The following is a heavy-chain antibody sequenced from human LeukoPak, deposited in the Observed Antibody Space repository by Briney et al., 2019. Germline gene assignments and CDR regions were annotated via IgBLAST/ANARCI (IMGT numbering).Heavy chain of an antibody. Sequence: ASVKVSCKASGYTFTGYYMHWVRQAPGQGLEWMGWINPNSGGTNYAQKFQGRVTMTRDTSLSTAYMELSGLRSDDTAVYYCARVRSHGLYGDIDYWGQGTLVTASS. CDR3: ARVRSHGLYGDIDY. V-gene: IGHV1-2*02. CDR1: GYTFTGYY. D-gene: IGHD4-17*01. CDR2: INPNSGGT. J-gene: IGHJ4*02.